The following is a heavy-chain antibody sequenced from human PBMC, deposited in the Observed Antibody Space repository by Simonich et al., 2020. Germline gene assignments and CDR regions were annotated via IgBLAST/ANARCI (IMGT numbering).Heavy chain of an antibody. V-gene: IGHV1-18*01. J-gene: IGHJ4*02. CDR3: AREQGGRAAAATDY. D-gene: IGHD6-13*01. CDR2: ISAYKGKT. CDR1: GYTFTSYG. Sequence: QVQLVQSGAEVKKPGASVKVSCKASGYTFTSYGISWVRQAPGQGLEWMGRISAYKGKTNYAQKLQGRVTMTTDTSTSTAYMELRSRRSDDTAVYYCAREQGGRAAAATDYWGQGTLVTVSS.